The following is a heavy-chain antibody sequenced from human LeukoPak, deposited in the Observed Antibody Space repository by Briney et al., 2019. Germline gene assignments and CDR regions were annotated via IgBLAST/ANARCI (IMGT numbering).Heavy chain of an antibody. CDR3: ARALQYLGGLSLPDN. Sequence: ASVKVSCKASGYTFTGYYMHWVRQAPAPGLEWMGWIHPSTGNPAYAQGFTGRFVFSLDTSVTTTYVQISDLKAEDTAVYFCARALQYLGGLSLPDNWGQGTLVTVSS. CDR1: GYTFTGYY. J-gene: IGHJ4*02. D-gene: IGHD3-16*02. V-gene: IGHV7-4-1*02. CDR2: IHPSTGNP.